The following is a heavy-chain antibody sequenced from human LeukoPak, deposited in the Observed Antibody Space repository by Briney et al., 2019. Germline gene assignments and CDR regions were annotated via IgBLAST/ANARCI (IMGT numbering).Heavy chain of an antibody. Sequence: GGSLRLSCAASGFTFSSYGMHWVRQAPGKGLEWVAVIRYDGNNKYYADSVKGRFTISRDNSKNMLYLQMNSLGTEDTAVYYCAKDRWGAVASFDYWGQGTLVTVSS. CDR2: IRYDGNNK. J-gene: IGHJ4*02. CDR1: GFTFSSYG. D-gene: IGHD6-19*01. CDR3: AKDRWGAVASFDY. V-gene: IGHV3-30*02.